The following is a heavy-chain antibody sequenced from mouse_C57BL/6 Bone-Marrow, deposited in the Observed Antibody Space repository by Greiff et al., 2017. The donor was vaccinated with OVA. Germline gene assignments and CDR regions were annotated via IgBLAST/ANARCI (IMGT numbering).Heavy chain of an antibody. CDR3: ARSNWDRFAY. D-gene: IGHD4-1*01. J-gene: IGHJ3*01. CDR2: IDPNSGGT. Sequence: VQLQQPGAELVKPGASVKLSCKASGYTFTSYWMHWVKQRPGRGLEWIGRIDPNSGGTKYNEKFKSKATLTVDKPASTAYMQLSSLTSEDSAVYYCARSNWDRFAYWGQGTLVTVSA. CDR1: GYTFTSYW. V-gene: IGHV1-72*01.